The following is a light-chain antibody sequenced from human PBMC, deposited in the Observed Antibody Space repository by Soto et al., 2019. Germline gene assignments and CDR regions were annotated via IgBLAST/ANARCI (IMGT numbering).Light chain of an antibody. CDR2: GAS. Sequence: EIVMTQSPATLSVSPGERATLSCRAGQSVSSNLAWYQQKPGQAPRLLIYGASTRATGIPARFSGSGSGTEFILTISSLQSEDFAVYYCQQYNNWPPWTFGQGTKVEI. J-gene: IGKJ1*01. CDR3: QQYNNWPPWT. V-gene: IGKV3-15*01. CDR1: QSVSSN.